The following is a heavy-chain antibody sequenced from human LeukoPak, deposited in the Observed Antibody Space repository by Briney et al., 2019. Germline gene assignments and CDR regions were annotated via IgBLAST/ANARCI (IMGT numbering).Heavy chain of an antibody. Sequence: SVTVSFKSSVGSFSSYAISGVRQAPGQGLEWVGGIIPIFGTANYAQKFQGRVTITTDESTSTAYMELSSLRSEDTAVYYCARTYYYDSSGYYYEYNWFDPWGQGTLVTVSS. CDR3: ARTYYYDSSGYYYEYNWFDP. D-gene: IGHD3-22*01. V-gene: IGHV1-69*05. J-gene: IGHJ5*02. CDR1: VGSFSSYA. CDR2: IIPIFGTA.